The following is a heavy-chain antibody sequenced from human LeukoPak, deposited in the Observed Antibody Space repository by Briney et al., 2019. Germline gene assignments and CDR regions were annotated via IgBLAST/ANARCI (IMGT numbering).Heavy chain of an antibody. V-gene: IGHV4-30-4*01. J-gene: IGHJ4*02. CDR3: AREVSRGPYYFDY. Sequence: PSQTLSLTCTVSGGSISSGDYYWSWIRQPPGKGLEWIGYIYYSGSTYYNPSLKSRVTISVDTSKNQFSLKLSSVTAADTAVYYCAREVSRGPYYFDYWGQGTLVTVSS. CDR2: IYYSGST. CDR1: GGSISSGDYY. D-gene: IGHD2-8*01.